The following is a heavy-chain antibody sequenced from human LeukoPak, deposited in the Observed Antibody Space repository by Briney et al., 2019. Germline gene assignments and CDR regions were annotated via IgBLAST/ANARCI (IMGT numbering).Heavy chain of an antibody. J-gene: IGHJ5*02. Sequence: GASVKVSCKASGGTFSSYAISWVRQAPGQGLERMGGIIPIFGTANYAQKLQGRVTMTTDTSTSTAYMELRSLRSDDTAVYYCARVTILVATGTDWFDPWGQGTLVTVSS. D-gene: IGHD2-8*02. CDR1: GGTFSSYA. V-gene: IGHV1-69*05. CDR3: ARVTILVATGTDWFDP. CDR2: IIPIFGTA.